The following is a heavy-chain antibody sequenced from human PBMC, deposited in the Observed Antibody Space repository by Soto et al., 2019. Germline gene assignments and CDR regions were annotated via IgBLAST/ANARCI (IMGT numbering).Heavy chain of an antibody. Sequence: PGGSLRLSCAASGFTFSDYYMSWIRQAPGKGLEWVSYISSSSSYTNHADSVKGRFTISRDNAKNSLYLQMNSLRAEDTAVYYCARGGWAAARYFDYWGQGTLVTVSS. CDR2: ISSSSSYT. V-gene: IGHV3-11*06. CDR1: GFTFSDYY. D-gene: IGHD2-2*01. CDR3: ARGGWAAARYFDY. J-gene: IGHJ4*02.